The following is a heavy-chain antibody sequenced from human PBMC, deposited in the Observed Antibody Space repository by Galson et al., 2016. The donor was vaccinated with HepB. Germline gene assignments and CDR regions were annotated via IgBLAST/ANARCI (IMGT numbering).Heavy chain of an antibody. Sequence: SLRLSCAASGFTFSNYGMHWVRQAPGKGLEWVALIWYDGSKKYYAESVKGRLTISRDNSKNTLDLQMNSLRAEDTAVYYCARDEITSPQDIGGRPPPPSYYGMDVWGQGSAVTVSS. CDR2: IWYDGSKK. CDR3: ARDEITSPQDIGGRPPPPSYYGMDV. CDR1: GFTFSNYG. V-gene: IGHV3-33*01. D-gene: IGHD6-6*01. J-gene: IGHJ6*02.